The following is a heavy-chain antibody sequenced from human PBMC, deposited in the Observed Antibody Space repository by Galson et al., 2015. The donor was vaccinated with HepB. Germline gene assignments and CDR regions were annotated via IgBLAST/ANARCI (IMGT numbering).Heavy chain of an antibody. D-gene: IGHD6-19*01. J-gene: IGHJ3*02. Sequence: SLRLSCAASGFTFSSYAMSWVRQAPGKGLEWVSAISGSGGSTCYADSVKGRFTISRDNSKNTLYLQMNSLRAEDTAVYYCAKERRGIAVAGTGAFDIWGQGTMVTVSS. CDR3: AKERRGIAVAGTGAFDI. CDR1: GFTFSSYA. V-gene: IGHV3-23*01. CDR2: ISGSGGST.